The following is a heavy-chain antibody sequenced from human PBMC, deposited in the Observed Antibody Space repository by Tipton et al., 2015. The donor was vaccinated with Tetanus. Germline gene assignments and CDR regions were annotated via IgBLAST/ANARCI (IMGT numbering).Heavy chain of an antibody. Sequence: QLVQSGAEVKKPGASVKVSCKASGYTFTGYYIYWVRQAPGQGLEWMGWIDPNRGGPVYAQKFQGRVTMTRDTSISTAYMELRSLRSDDPAVYYCARDRGDYIYYGMDVWGPGTTVTVS. CDR1: GYTFTGYY. D-gene: IGHD3-22*01. CDR3: ARDRGDYIYYGMDV. CDR2: IDPNRGGP. V-gene: IGHV1-2*02. J-gene: IGHJ6*02.